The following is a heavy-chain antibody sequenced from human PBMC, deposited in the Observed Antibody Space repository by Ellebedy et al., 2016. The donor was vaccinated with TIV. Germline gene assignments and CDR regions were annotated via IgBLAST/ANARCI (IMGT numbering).Heavy chain of an antibody. CDR3: AGGPTAMAGASPV. V-gene: IGHV4-34*01. J-gene: IGHJ4*02. D-gene: IGHD6-19*01. Sequence: MPSETLSLTCAVKGGSLSGYYWTWIRQPPGKGLEWIGEINHSGSTSKNSSLKSRVTVLADTSKNQFSLRLTTVTAADTAVYFCAGGPTAMAGASPVWGQGTLVTVSS. CDR1: GGSLSGYY. CDR2: INHSGST.